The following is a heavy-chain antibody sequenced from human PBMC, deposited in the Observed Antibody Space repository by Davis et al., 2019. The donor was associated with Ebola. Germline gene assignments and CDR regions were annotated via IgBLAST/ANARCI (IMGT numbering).Heavy chain of an antibody. Sequence: GESLKISCAASGFTFSNYAMDWVRQAPGKGLEWVSGITSGGRTNYADSVKGRFTISRDNSKNTLSLQMNSLRAEDTAVYYCAKDRGSSSWYLRGFDYWGQGTLVTVSS. CDR3: AKDRGSSSWYLRGFDY. CDR2: ITSGGRT. J-gene: IGHJ4*02. CDR1: GFTFSNYA. D-gene: IGHD6-13*01. V-gene: IGHV3-23*01.